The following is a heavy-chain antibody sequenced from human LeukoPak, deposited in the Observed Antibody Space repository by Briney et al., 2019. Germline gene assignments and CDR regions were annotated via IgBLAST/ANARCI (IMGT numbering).Heavy chain of an antibody. CDR1: GFTFSSHG. CDR3: AKEKVDYYDTSGYYEFGY. Sequence: GGSLRLSCAASGFTFSSHGMHWVRQAPGKGLEWVAVISYDGSNKYYADSVKGRFTVSRDNSKNTLYLQMNSLRAEDTAVYYCAKEKVDYYDTSGYYEFGYWGQGTLVTVSS. J-gene: IGHJ4*02. V-gene: IGHV3-30*18. CDR2: ISYDGSNK. D-gene: IGHD3-22*01.